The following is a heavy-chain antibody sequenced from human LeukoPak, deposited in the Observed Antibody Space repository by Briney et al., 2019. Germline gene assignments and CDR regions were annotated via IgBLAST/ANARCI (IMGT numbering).Heavy chain of an antibody. CDR2: IRYDGSNK. J-gene: IGHJ4*02. D-gene: IGHD3-3*01. CDR1: GFTFSDYG. Sequence: PGGSLRLSCAASGFTFSDYGLHWVRQAPGEGLEWVTFIRYDGSNKFYAESVKGRFTISRDNSKNTLYLQMNSLRAEDTAMYYCARGDFLLEYYFDYWGQGTLVTVSS. CDR3: ARGDFLLEYYFDY. V-gene: IGHV3-30*02.